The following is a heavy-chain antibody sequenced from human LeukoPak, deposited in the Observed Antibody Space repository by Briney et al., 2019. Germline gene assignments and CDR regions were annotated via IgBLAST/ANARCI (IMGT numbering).Heavy chain of an antibody. CDR2: IKQDGSEK. J-gene: IGHJ6*02. D-gene: IGHD6-19*01. Sequence: GGSLRLSCAASGFTFSSYWMSWVRQAPGKGLEWVANIKQDGSEKYYVDSVKGRFTISGDNSKNTLYLQMNSPRAEDTAVYYCARDVPPTAVAGTEDYYYGMDVWGQGTTVTVSS. CDR1: GFTFSSYW. CDR3: ARDVPPTAVAGTEDYYYGMDV. V-gene: IGHV3-7*03.